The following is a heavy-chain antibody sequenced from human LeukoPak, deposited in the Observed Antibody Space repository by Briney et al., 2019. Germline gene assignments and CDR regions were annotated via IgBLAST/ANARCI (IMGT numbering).Heavy chain of an antibody. CDR2: IKQDGSEK. D-gene: IGHD3-3*01. CDR1: GFTFSSYW. J-gene: IGHJ4*02. Sequence: GGSLRLSCAASGFTFSSYWMSWVRPAPGKGLEWVANIKQDGSEKYYVDSVKGRFTISRDNAKNSLYLQMNSLRAEDTAVYYCARVYDFWSGYFDYWGQGTLVTVSS. CDR3: ARVYDFWSGYFDY. V-gene: IGHV3-7*01.